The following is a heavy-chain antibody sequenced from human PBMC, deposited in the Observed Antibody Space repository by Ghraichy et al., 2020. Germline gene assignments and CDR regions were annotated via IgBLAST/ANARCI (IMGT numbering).Heavy chain of an antibody. J-gene: IGHJ3*02. CDR1: GGSISSGSYY. V-gene: IGHV4-61*02. CDR3: ATNDYGDYEAFDI. CDR2: IYTSGST. D-gene: IGHD4-17*01. Sequence: SETLSLTCTVSGGSISSGSYYWSWIRQPAGQGLEWIGRIYTSGSTNYNPSLKSRVTISVDTSKNQFSLKLSSVTAADTAVYYCATNDYGDYEAFDIWGQGTMVTVSS.